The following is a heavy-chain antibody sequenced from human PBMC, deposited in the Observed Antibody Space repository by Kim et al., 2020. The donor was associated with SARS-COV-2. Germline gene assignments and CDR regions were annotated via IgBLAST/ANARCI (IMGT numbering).Heavy chain of an antibody. V-gene: IGHV4-59*01. CDR2: IYYSGST. J-gene: IGHJ4*02. CDR1: GGSISSYY. CDR3: ARGWNPPYYDSSGYYYYFDY. D-gene: IGHD3-22*01. Sequence: SETLSLTCTVSGGSISSYYWSWIRQPPGKGLEWIGYIYYSGSTNYNPSLKSRVTISVDTSKNQFSLKLSSVTAADTAVYYCARGWNPPYYDSSGYYYYFDYWGQGTLVTVSS.